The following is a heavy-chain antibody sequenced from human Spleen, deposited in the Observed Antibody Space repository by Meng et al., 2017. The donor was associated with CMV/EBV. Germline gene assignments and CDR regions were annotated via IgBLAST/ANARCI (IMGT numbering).Heavy chain of an antibody. CDR2: ISAYNGDT. V-gene: IGHV1-2*02. J-gene: IGHJ4*02. Sequence: ASVKVSCKASGYIFNDYFIHWVRQVPGQGLEWMGWISAYNGDTNYAQNFQGRVIMTGDTSISTVYLELSRLTPNDTAVYYCARVGVTTDYWGQGTLVTVS. CDR3: ARVGVTTDY. D-gene: IGHD1-26*01. CDR1: GYIFNDYF.